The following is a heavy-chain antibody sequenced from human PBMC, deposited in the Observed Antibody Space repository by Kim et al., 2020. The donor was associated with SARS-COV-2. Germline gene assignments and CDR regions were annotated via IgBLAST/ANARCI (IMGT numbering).Heavy chain of an antibody. J-gene: IGHJ6*02. V-gene: IGHV3-23*01. CDR1: GFTFSSYA. CDR2: ISCGGGMK. Sequence: GGSLRLSCAASGFTFSSYAMPWVRQAPGKGLEWVAVISCGGGMKYYADSVKGRFTISRDNSKNTLYLQMNSLKVEDTAMYYCAKDLASVTSVYLGLDVWGQGTMVTVSS. CDR3: AKDLASVTSVYLGLDV. D-gene: IGHD2-2*01.